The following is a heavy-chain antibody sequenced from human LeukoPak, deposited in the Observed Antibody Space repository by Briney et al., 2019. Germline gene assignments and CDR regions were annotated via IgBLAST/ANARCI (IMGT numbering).Heavy chain of an antibody. CDR1: GFTLSSYW. J-gene: IGHJ4*02. CDR3: AKWELYSGFYYIDY. Sequence: GGSLRLSCAASGFTLSSYWMHWVRQTPGKGPVWVSRINSDGSSTSYADSVKGRFTISRDNAKNSLYLQMNSLRAEDTAVYYCAKWELYSGFYYIDYWGQGTLATVSS. CDR2: INSDGSST. D-gene: IGHD1-26*01. V-gene: IGHV3-74*01.